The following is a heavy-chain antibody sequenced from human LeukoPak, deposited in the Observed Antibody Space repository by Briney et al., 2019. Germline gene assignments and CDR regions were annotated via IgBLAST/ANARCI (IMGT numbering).Heavy chain of an antibody. CDR1: DGSISTNY. J-gene: IGHJ6*03. V-gene: IGHV4-4*07. Sequence: SETLSLTCTVSDGSISTNYWSWIRQPAGKGLEWIGRIYTSVSTNYNPSLKSRVTMSVDTSKNQFSLKLSSVTAADTAVYYCARDKGTSAGYYYYYMDVWGQGTLVTVSS. D-gene: IGHD6-13*01. CDR2: IYTSVST. CDR3: ARDKGTSAGYYYYYMDV.